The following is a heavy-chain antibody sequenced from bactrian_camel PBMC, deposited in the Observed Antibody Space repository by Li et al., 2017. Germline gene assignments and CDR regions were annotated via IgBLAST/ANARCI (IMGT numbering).Heavy chain of an antibody. J-gene: IGHJ4*01. Sequence: HVQLVESGGGSVRPGGSLTLSCTASGDAFNANCLGWFRQAPGEGREAVAAFYPKTHSQYYSDSVKGRFTVSHDNVKDTLYLQMDNLKPEDTAMYFCASDPWGYGGNCRDGSTSGETEWGQGTQVTVS. CDR1: GDAFNANC. CDR2: FYPKTHSQ. CDR3: ASDPWGYGGNCRDGSTSGETE. D-gene: IGHD6*01. V-gene: IGHV3-2*01.